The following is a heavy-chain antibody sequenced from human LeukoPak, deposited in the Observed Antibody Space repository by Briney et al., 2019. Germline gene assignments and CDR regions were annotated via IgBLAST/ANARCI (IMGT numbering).Heavy chain of an antibody. CDR2: IWFDGTEK. V-gene: IGHV3-33*01. Sequence: GGSLRLSCAASGFVFSGYAMHWVRQVPGKGLEWAALIWFDGTEKFYADSVKGRFTISRDNSRNTVDLQMNSPRVEDTAVYYCARDSNSAGDYWGQGTLVTVSS. D-gene: IGHD3-10*01. CDR3: ARDSNSAGDY. CDR1: GFVFSGYA. J-gene: IGHJ4*02.